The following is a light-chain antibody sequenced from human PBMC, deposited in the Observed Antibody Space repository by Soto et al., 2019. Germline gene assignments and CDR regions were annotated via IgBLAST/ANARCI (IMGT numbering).Light chain of an antibody. Sequence: QSVLTQPASVSGSPGQSITISCTGTSSDVGNYNLVSWYQQYPGKAPKLMIYEVSKRPSGVSNRFSGSKSGNTASLTISGLHAEDEADYYCCSYAGSSTFYVFGTGTKLTVL. CDR1: SSDVGNYNL. CDR3: CSYAGSSTFYV. V-gene: IGLV2-23*02. J-gene: IGLJ1*01. CDR2: EVS.